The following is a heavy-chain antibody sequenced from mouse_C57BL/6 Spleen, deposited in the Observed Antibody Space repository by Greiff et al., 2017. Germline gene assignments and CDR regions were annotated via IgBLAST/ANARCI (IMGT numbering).Heavy chain of an antibody. D-gene: IGHD1-1*01. J-gene: IGHJ2*01. CDR1: GYTFTSYW. CDR3: ARVGYYGSSYVDYFDY. V-gene: IGHV1-64*01. CDR2: IHPNSGST. Sequence: QVQLQQPGAELVKPGASVKLSCKASGYTFTSYWMHWVKQRPGQGLEWIGMIHPNSGSTNYNEKFKSKATLTVDKSSSTAYMQLSSLTSEDSAVYYCARVGYYGSSYVDYFDYWGQGTTLTVSS.